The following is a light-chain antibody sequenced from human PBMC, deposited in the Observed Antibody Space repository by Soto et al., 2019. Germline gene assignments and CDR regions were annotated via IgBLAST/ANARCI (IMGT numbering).Light chain of an antibody. CDR2: AAS. J-gene: IGKJ4*01. CDR3: QQSYSTPLT. V-gene: IGKV1-39*01. CDR1: QSISSY. Sequence: DFQMTQSPSSLSASVGDRVTITCRARQSISSYLNWYQQKPGKAPKLLIYAASSLHSGVPSRFSGSGSGTDFTLTISSLQPEDFETYYCQQSYSTPLTFGGGTKVEIK.